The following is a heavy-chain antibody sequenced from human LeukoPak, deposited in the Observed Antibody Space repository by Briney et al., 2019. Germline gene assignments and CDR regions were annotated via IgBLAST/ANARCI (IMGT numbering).Heavy chain of an antibody. D-gene: IGHD3-3*01. CDR1: GFTFSSYA. V-gene: IGHV3-23*01. Sequence: QTGGSLRLSCAASGFTFSSYAMSWVRQAPGKGLEWVSAISGSGGSTCYADSVKGRFTISRDNSKNTLYLQMNSLRAEDTAVYYCAKDWSGYDAFDIWGQGTMVTVSS. CDR2: ISGSGGST. CDR3: AKDWSGYDAFDI. J-gene: IGHJ3*02.